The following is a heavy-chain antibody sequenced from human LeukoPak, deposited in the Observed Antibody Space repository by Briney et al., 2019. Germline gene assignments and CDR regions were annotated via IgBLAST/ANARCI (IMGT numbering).Heavy chain of an antibody. D-gene: IGHD6-13*01. CDR1: GFTFSSYE. V-gene: IGHV3-48*03. Sequence: GGSLRLSCAASGFTFSSYEMNWVRQAPGKGLEWVSYISTTSSTIFYADSVKGRFTISRDNSKNTLYLQMNSLRAEDTAVYYCAKAISSYYYYYYMDVWGKGTTVTISS. CDR3: AKAISSYYYYYYMDV. CDR2: ISTTSSTI. J-gene: IGHJ6*03.